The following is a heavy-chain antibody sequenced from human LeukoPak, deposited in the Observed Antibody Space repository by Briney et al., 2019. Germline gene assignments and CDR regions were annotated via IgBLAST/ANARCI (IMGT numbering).Heavy chain of an antibody. J-gene: IGHJ4*02. CDR2: INHSGIT. CDR1: GGSLSGYY. Sequence: KPSETLSLTCAVYGGSLSGYYWSWIRQPPGKGLEWIGEINHSGITNYNPSLKSRVTISVDTSKNQFSLKLSSVTAADTAVYYCARKAVAVNYWGQGTLVTVSS. D-gene: IGHD6-19*01. V-gene: IGHV4-34*01. CDR3: ARKAVAVNY.